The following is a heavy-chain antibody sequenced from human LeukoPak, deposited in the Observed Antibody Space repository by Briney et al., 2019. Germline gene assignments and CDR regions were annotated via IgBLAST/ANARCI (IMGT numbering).Heavy chain of an antibody. CDR1: GFIFRSYS. D-gene: IGHD6-19*01. J-gene: IGHJ4*02. Sequence: PGGSLRLSCAAYGFIFRSYSMNWVRQAPGKGLEWVSGISDSGGRTYYADSVKGRFTISRDNSKNTLHLQMNSLRGEDTAIYYCAKVRSSGWNTGGFDYWGQGTLVTVSS. V-gene: IGHV3-23*01. CDR2: ISDSGGRT. CDR3: AKVRSSGWNTGGFDY.